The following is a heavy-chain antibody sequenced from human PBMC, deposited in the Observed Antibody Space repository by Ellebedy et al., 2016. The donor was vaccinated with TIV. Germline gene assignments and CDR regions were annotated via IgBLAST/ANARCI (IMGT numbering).Heavy chain of an antibody. CDR2: FTPYGST. Sequence: SETLSLXXAVYGGSFSTYLWSWIRQPPGKGLEWIGEFTPYGSTNYSPSLKSRVTILGDRSNNQFSLKLSSVTAADTAVYYCAGHPVDFDFWGQGTLVTVSS. CDR3: AGHPVDFDF. V-gene: IGHV4-34*01. J-gene: IGHJ4*02. CDR1: GGSFSTYL.